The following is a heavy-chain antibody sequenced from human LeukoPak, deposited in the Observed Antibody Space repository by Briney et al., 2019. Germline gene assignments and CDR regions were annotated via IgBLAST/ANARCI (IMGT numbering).Heavy chain of an antibody. Sequence: GGSLRLSCAAFGFIFSSYWMNWVRQAPGKGLVWVSRIASDGSSTTYADSVKGRFSISRDNAKNTLYLQMNSLRVEDTAVYYCARGRPHGNDYWGQGTLVTVSS. J-gene: IGHJ4*02. CDR1: GFIFSSYW. D-gene: IGHD4-23*01. V-gene: IGHV3-74*01. CDR3: ARGRPHGNDY. CDR2: IASDGSST.